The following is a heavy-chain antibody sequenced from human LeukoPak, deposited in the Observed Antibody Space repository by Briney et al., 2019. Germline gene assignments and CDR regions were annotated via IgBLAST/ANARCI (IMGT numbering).Heavy chain of an antibody. Sequence: SQTLSLTCAISGDGVSSNSAAWNWIRQSPSRGLEWLGRTYYRSKWYNDYAVSVKSRITINPDTSKNQFSLQLNSVTPEDTAVYYCARDRDYGDYPGGFYSNWFDPWGQGTLVTVSS. J-gene: IGHJ5*02. CDR2: TYYRSKWYN. CDR3: ARDRDYGDYPGGFYSNWFDP. CDR1: GDGVSSNSAA. V-gene: IGHV6-1*01. D-gene: IGHD4-17*01.